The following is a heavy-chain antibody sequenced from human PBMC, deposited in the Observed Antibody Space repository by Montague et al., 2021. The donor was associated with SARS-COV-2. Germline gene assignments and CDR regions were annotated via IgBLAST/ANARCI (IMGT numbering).Heavy chain of an antibody. J-gene: IGHJ2*01. Sequence: SETLSLTCTVSSASISNDIYYWGWIRQPPGKGPAWIGGSRYGGTSYYNPSLKSRVTISIDTSKNQCSLTMTAVTAADTAVYFCARQDIQLRFDLWGRGTLVTVSS. CDR2: SRYGGTS. V-gene: IGHV4-39*01. CDR1: SASISNDIYY. CDR3: ARQDIQLRFDL. D-gene: IGHD1-1*01.